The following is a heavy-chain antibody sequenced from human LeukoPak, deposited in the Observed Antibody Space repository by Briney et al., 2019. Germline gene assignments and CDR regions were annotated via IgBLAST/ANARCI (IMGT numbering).Heavy chain of an antibody. D-gene: IGHD3-10*01. CDR2: ISGSGGST. V-gene: IGHV3-23*01. CDR1: GFTFSSHA. Sequence: TGGSLRLSCAASGFTFSSHAMSWVRQAPGKGLEWVSAISGSGGSTYYADSVKGRFTISRDNSKNTLYLQMNSLRAEDTAVYYCAKDSLLWFGESHEFDYWGQGTLVTVSS. J-gene: IGHJ4*02. CDR3: AKDSLLWFGESHEFDY.